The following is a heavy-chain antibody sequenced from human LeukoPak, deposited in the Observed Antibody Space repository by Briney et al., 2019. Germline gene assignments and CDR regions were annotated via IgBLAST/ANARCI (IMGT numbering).Heavy chain of an antibody. CDR1: GGSISSGSYY. V-gene: IGHV4-61*02. CDR3: ARASIDSAGDFDY. D-gene: IGHD6-19*01. J-gene: IGHJ4*02. CDR2: IYTSGST. Sequence: PSQTLSLTCTVSGGSISSGSYYWSWIRQPAGKGLEWIGRIYTSGSTNYNPSLKSRVTISVDTSKNQFSLKLSSVTAADTAVYYCARASIDSAGDFDYWGQGTLVTVSS.